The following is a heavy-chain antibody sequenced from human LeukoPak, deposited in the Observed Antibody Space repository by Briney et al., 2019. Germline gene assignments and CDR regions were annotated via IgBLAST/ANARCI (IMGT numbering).Heavy chain of an antibody. J-gene: IGHJ4*02. CDR2: IYHSGST. D-gene: IGHD3-10*01. CDR3: ARDRFTMVRGVFDY. Sequence: SETLSLTCTVSGGSISSSNWWSWVRQPPGKGLEWIGEIYHSGSTNYNPSLKSRVTISVDKSKNQFSLKLSSVTAADTAVYYCARDRFTMVRGVFDYWGQGTLVTVSS. CDR1: GGSISSSNW. V-gene: IGHV4-4*02.